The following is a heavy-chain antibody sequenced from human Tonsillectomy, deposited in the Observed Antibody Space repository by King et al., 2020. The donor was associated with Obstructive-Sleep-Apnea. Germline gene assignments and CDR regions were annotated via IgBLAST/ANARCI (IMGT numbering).Heavy chain of an antibody. J-gene: IGHJ4*02. V-gene: IGHV3-23*04. CDR3: AKDPGDIVVVVAATLDY. CDR2: ISGSGGST. D-gene: IGHD2-15*01. CDR1: GFTFSSYA. Sequence: VQLVESGGGLVQPGGSLRLSCAASGFTFSSYAMSWVRQAPGKGLEWVSAISGSGGSTYYAAPVKGRFTISRDNSKNTLYLQMNRLRAEDTAVYYCAKDPGDIVVVVAATLDYWGQGTLVTVSS.